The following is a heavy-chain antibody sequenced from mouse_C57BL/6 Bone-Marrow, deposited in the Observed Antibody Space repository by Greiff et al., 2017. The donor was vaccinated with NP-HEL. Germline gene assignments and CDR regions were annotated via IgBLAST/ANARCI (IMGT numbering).Heavy chain of an antibody. CDR2: ISYDGSN. Sequence: ESGPGLVKPSQSLSLTCSVTGYSITSGYYWNWIRQFPGNKLEWMGYISYDGSNNYNPSLKNRISITRDTSKNQFFLKLNSVTTEDTATYYCARGTQSPDYWGQGTTLTVSS. J-gene: IGHJ2*01. CDR1: GYSITSGYY. CDR3: ARGTQSPDY. V-gene: IGHV3-6*01.